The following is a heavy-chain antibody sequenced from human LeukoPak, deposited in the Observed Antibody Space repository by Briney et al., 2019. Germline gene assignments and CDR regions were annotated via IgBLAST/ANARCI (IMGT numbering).Heavy chain of an antibody. CDR2: INHSGNA. CDR1: GGSFSGYY. J-gene: IGHJ4*02. D-gene: IGHD4-17*01. Sequence: SETLSLTCAVSGGSFSGYYWTWIRQPPGKGLEWIGEINHSGNANYNPSLKSRVTISLDMSENHFSLKLTSVTAADTAVYYCARGQGTVTTHWGQGTWSPSPQ. CDR3: ARGQGTVTTH. V-gene: IGHV4-34*01.